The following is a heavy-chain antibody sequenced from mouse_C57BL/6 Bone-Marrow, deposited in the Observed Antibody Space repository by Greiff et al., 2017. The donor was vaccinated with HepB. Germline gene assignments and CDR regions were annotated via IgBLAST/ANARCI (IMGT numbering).Heavy chain of an antibody. CDR3: AREDYYGSSDY. D-gene: IGHD1-1*01. CDR2: IDPSDSYT. CDR1: GYTFTSYW. V-gene: IGHV1-69*01. Sequence: VQLQQSGAELVMPGASVKLSCKASGYTFTSYWMHWVKQRPGQGLEWIGEIDPSDSYTNYNQKFKGKSTLTVDKSSSTAYMQLSSLTSEDSAVYYCAREDYYGSSDYWGQGTTLTVSS. J-gene: IGHJ2*01.